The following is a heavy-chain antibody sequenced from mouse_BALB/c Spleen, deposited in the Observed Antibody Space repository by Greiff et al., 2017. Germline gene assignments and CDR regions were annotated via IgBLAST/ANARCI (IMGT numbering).Heavy chain of an antibody. CDR1: GYTFTSYW. Sequence: VQLQQSGAELVKPGASVKLSCKASGYTFTSYWMHWVKQRPGQGLEWIGEIDPSDSYTNYNQKFKGKATLTVDKSSSTAYMQLSSLTSEDSAVYYCARSGGSRAWFAYWGQGTLVTVSA. J-gene: IGHJ3*01. CDR2: IDPSDSYT. CDR3: ARSGGSRAWFAY. V-gene: IGHV1-69*02. D-gene: IGHD1-1*01.